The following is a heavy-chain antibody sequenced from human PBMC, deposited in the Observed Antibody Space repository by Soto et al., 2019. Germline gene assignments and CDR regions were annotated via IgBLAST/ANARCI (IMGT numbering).Heavy chain of an antibody. CDR1: GFTFSSYA. J-gene: IGHJ3*02. CDR3: AKIPHSSSWYLDAFDI. V-gene: IGHV3-23*01. Sequence: EVQLLESGGGLVQPGGSLRLSCAASGFTFSSYAMSWVRQAPGKGLEWVSAITNSGGSTYYADSVKGRFTISRDNSKNTLCLQMNSLRAEDTAVYYCAKIPHSSSWYLDAFDIWGQGTMVTVSS. D-gene: IGHD6-13*01. CDR2: ITNSGGST.